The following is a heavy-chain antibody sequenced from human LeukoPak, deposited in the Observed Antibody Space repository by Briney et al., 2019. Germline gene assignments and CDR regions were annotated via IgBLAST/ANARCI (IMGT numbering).Heavy chain of an antibody. CDR2: ISTSGSTM. V-gene: IGHV3-48*03. Sequence: PGGSLRLSCAASGFTFSSYEMNWVRQAPGRGLEWVSYISTSGSTMYYADSVKGRFTITRGNAKNSLYLQMNSLRAEDTAVYYCARPRSDWGAFDIWGQGTMVTVSS. CDR1: GFTFSSYE. D-gene: IGHD7-27*01. J-gene: IGHJ3*02. CDR3: ARPRSDWGAFDI.